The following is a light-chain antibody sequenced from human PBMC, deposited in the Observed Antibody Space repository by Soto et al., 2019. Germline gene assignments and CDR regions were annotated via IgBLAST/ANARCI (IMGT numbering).Light chain of an antibody. CDR3: QQYNNFLT. CDR2: GAS. V-gene: IGKV3-15*01. Sequence: EIVMTQSPAPLSVSPGERATLSCRASQSVSSNLAWYQQKPGQAPRLLIYGASTRATGIPARFSGSGSGTEFTLTISSLQSEDFAVYYCQQYNNFLTFGGGTKVEIK. J-gene: IGKJ4*01. CDR1: QSVSSN.